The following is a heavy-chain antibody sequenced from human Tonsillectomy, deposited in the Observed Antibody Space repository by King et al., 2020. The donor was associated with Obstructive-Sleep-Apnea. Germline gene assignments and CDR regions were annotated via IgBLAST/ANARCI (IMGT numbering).Heavy chain of an antibody. V-gene: IGHV3-23*04. D-gene: IGHD3-10*01. Sequence: VQLVESGGGLVQPGGSLRLSCAASGFTVSSYAMSWVRQAPGKGLEWVSAISGSGGSTYYADSVKGRFTISRDNSKNTLYLQMNSLRAEDTAVYYCARTWGSGSYLDWFDPWGQGTLVTVSS. CDR2: ISGSGGST. J-gene: IGHJ5*02. CDR3: ARTWGSGSYLDWFDP. CDR1: GFTVSSYA.